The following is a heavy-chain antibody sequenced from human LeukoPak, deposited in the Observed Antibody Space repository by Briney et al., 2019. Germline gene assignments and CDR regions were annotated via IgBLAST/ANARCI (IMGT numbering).Heavy chain of an antibody. V-gene: IGHV4-4*07. Sequence: SETLSLTCTVSGGSISSYFWTWIRQPAGMGLEWIGRIYTSGSTNYKPSLKSRVTMSVDTSKNQFSLKLSSVTAADTAVYFCARGSTRYDYWGQGTLVTVSS. D-gene: IGHD2-2*01. CDR2: IYTSGST. J-gene: IGHJ4*02. CDR3: ARGSTRYDY. CDR1: GGSISSYF.